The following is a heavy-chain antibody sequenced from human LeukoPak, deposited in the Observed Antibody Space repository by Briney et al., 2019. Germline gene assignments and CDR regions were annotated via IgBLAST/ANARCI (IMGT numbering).Heavy chain of an antibody. D-gene: IGHD1-26*01. CDR3: ARGLGSYPYYFDY. Sequence: SETLSLTCTVSGGSISSYYWSWLRLPPGKGPEWIGSISYSGSTNYNPSLKSRVTISIDTSKNHFSLKVTSVTAADTTVYYCARGLGSYPYYFDYWGQGTLVTVSS. V-gene: IGHV4-59*01. CDR2: ISYSGST. CDR1: GGSISSYY. J-gene: IGHJ4*02.